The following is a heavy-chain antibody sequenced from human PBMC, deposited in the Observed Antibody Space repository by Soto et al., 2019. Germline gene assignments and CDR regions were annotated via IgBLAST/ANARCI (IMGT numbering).Heavy chain of an antibody. CDR2: IDHNGVA. J-gene: IGHJ6*02. CDR1: GDSISSSKW. V-gene: IGHV4-4*02. CDR3: ARMNRDYYYYGMDV. Sequence: LSLTCGVSGDSISSSKWWTWVRQTPGNGLEWIGKIDHNGVANYNPSLEGRVTISKDISKNQISLKVTSVTAADSAVYYCARMNRDYYYYGMDVWGQGATVTVSS.